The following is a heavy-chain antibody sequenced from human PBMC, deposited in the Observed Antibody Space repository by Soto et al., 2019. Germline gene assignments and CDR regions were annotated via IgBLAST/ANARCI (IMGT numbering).Heavy chain of an antibody. J-gene: IGHJ4*02. CDR2: VHSSGRT. Sequence: SETLSLTCTASGDSISSRYYYWAWIRQPPGKGLEWIGSVHSSGRTSYNPSLESRVTVSMDTSANQISLKVHSMTAADTAVYYCARYGGMVNGDKSDYWGQGTLVTVSS. CDR1: GDSISSRYYY. D-gene: IGHD5-18*01. CDR3: ARYGGMVNGDKSDY. V-gene: IGHV4-39*01.